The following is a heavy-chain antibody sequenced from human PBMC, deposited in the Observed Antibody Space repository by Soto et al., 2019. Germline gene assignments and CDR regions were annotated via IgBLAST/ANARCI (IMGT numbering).Heavy chain of an antibody. J-gene: IGHJ5*02. D-gene: IGHD2-2*01. V-gene: IGHV4-31*03. CDR2: IYYSGST. CDR1: AGSIRSGGYY. CDR3: ARASLGYCSSTSCRSNWFDP. Sequence: QVQLQESGPGLVKPSQTLSLTCTVSAGSIRSGGYYWNWIRQHPGKGLEWIGYIYYSGSTYYNPSLKSRVTISVDTSKNQFSLKLSSVTAADTAVYYCARASLGYCSSTSCRSNWFDPWGQGTLVTVSS.